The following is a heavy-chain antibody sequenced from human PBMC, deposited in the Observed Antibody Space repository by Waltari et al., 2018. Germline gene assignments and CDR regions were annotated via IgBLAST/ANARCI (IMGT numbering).Heavy chain of an antibody. CDR2: INPNSGGT. J-gene: IGHJ4*02. CDR3: ARDIYSGYDYLGRDDY. D-gene: IGHD5-12*01. V-gene: IGHV1-2*06. Sequence: QVQLVQSGAEVKKPGASVKVSCKASGYTFTGYYMHWVRQAPGQGLEWMGRINPNSGGTNYAQKFQGRVTMTRDTSISTAYMELSRLRSDDTAVYYCARDIYSGYDYLGRDDYWGQGTLVTVSS. CDR1: GYTFTGYY.